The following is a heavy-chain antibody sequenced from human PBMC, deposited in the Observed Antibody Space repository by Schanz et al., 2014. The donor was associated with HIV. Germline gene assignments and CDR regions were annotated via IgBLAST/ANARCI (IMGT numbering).Heavy chain of an antibody. D-gene: IGHD6-6*01. CDR1: GFTFNVYG. CDR2: ISPDGDTQ. J-gene: IGHJ2*01. CDR3: AKGYTSSSVFNL. V-gene: IGHV3-30*18. Sequence: HGQLVESGGGVVRPGRSLRLSCTATGFTFNVYGMHLVRQAPGKGLEWVARISPDGDTQHYADSLKGRFTISRDNFKNTLDLQMDSLRPDDTAVYYCAKGYTSSSVFNLWGRGTLVTVSS.